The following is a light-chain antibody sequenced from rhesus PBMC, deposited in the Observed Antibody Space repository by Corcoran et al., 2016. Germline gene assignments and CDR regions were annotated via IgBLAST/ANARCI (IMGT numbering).Light chain of an antibody. Sequence: EIVMTQSPATLSLSPGERATLSCRAGQSVSSYVAWYQQKPEQAPRLLIYGATSRATGIPDRVRGSWSGTDFTFTIGSLEPEDFAVYYCQQYSNWPMYSFGQGTKVEIK. J-gene: IGKJ2*01. CDR3: QQYSNWPMYS. CDR1: QSVSSY. V-gene: IGKV3S9*01. CDR2: GAT.